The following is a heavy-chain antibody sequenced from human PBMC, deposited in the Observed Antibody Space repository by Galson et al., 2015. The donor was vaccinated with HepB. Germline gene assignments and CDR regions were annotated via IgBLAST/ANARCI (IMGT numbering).Heavy chain of an antibody. D-gene: IGHD2-2*01. Sequence: ETLSLTCAVSGGSISSSNWWSWVRQPPGKGLEWIGEIYHSGSTNYNPSLKSRVTISVDKSKNQFSLKLSSVTAADTAVYYCARVPVWGVPAEYYYGMDVWGQGTTVTVSS. J-gene: IGHJ6*02. CDR2: IYHSGST. CDR3: ARVPVWGVPAEYYYGMDV. V-gene: IGHV4-4*02. CDR1: GGSISSSNW.